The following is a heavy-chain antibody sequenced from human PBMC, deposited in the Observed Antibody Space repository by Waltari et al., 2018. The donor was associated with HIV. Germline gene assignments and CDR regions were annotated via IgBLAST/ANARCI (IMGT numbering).Heavy chain of an antibody. J-gene: IGHJ6*02. CDR3: ASIAYCGGDCYPRGMDV. V-gene: IGHV3-66*01. CDR1: GFTVSSNY. CDR2: IYSGSST. D-gene: IGHD2-21*02. Sequence: EVQLVESGGGLVQPGGSLRLSCAASGFTVSSNYMSWVRQAPGKGRWWVSVIYSGSSTYYADSVKGRFTISRDNSKNTLYLQMNSLRAEDTAVYYCASIAYCGGDCYPRGMDVWGQGTTVTVSS.